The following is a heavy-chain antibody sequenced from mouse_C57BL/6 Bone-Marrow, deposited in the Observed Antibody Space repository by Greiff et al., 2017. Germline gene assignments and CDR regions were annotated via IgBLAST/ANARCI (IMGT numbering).Heavy chain of an antibody. CDR2: INPYNGGT. CDR1: GYTFTDYY. CDR3: ARRGYGRSDPFAY. V-gene: IGHV1-19*01. D-gene: IGHD1-1*01. J-gene: IGHJ3*01. Sequence: EVQLQQSGPVLVKPGASVKMSCKASGYTFTDYYMNWVQQSHGKSLEWIGVINPYNGGTSYNQKFKGKATLTVDKSSSTAYMELNSLTSEDSAVYYCARRGYGRSDPFAYWGQGTLVTVSA.